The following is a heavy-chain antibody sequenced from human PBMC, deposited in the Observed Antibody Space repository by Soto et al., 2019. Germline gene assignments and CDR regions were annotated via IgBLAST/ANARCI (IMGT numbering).Heavy chain of an antibody. J-gene: IGHJ6*02. D-gene: IGHD4-17*01. CDR3: TRWTTRGMDV. CDR1: GFTFSGSA. V-gene: IGHV3-73*01. CDR2: IRSKANSYAT. Sequence: GGSLRLSCAASGFTFSGSAMHWVRQASGKGLEWVGRIRSKANSYATAYAASVKGRFTISRDDSKNTAYLQMNSLKTEDTAVYYCTRWTTRGMDVWGQGTTVTVSS.